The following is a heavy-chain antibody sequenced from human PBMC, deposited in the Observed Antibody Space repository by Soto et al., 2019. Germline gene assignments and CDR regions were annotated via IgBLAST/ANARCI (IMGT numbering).Heavy chain of an antibody. D-gene: IGHD6-13*01. CDR1: GGYISSYY. J-gene: IGHJ6*03. CDR3: AAQYSSSWYSYYYYMDV. CDR2: IYYSGST. Sequence: SETLSLTCTVSGGYISSYYWSWIRQPPGKGLEWIGYIYYSGSTNYNPSLKSRVTISVDTSKNQFSLKLSSVTAADTAVYYCAAQYSSSWYSYYYYMDVWGKGTTVTV. V-gene: IGHV4-59*01.